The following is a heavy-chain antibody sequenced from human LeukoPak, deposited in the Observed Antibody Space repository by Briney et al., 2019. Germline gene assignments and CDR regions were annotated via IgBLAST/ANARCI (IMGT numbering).Heavy chain of an antibody. CDR1: GFTFSSNA. J-gene: IGHJ4*01. CDR2: ISGSGGRT. CDR3: AKCKRERWLQLSPFDY. V-gene: IGHV3-23*01. Sequence: GGSLSLSFAASGFTFSSNAMSWVRQAPGKGLEWVSAISGSGGRTDSADSVKGRFTISRDNSKNTLYLQMDSLRAEDTAIYYCAKCKRERWLQLSPFDYWGHGTLVTVSS. D-gene: IGHD5-24*01.